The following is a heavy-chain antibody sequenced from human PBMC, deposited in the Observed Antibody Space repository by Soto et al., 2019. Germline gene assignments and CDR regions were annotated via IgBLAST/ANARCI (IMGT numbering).Heavy chain of an antibody. D-gene: IGHD1-26*01. CDR3: ATIKSGNGIGH. CDR2: VSGGGGIT. CDR1: GFTFSTYA. Sequence: EVQLLESGGGLVQPGGSLRLSCTASGFTFSTYAMTWVRQAPGKGLEWVSSVSGGGGITYHADSVKGRFTTSRDNSKSKLFLQMNSLRAENTAVYYFATIKSGNGIGHWGQGTLVTVSS. V-gene: IGHV3-23*01. J-gene: IGHJ4*02.